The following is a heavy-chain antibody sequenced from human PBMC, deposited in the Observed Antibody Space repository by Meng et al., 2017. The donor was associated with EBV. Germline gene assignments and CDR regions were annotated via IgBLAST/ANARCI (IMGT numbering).Heavy chain of an antibody. CDR2: IYYTGST. CDR1: GGSVNHEIYY. CDR3: ARGDYTNYPRWFDP. D-gene: IGHD4-11*01. V-gene: IGHV4-61*01. J-gene: IGHJ5*02. Sequence: QVQLQESGPGLVKPSEXLSLTCPVSGGSVNHEIYYWGWIRQPPGKGLEYIGYIYYTGSTNYNSSLKSRVTISLDKSKNQFSLKLTSLTAADTAIYYCARGDYTNYPRWFDPWGQGTLVTVSS.